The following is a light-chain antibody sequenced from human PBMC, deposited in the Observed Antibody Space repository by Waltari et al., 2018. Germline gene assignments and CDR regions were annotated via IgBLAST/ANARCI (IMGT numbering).Light chain of an antibody. CDR1: QTVLNRSSNKNS. CDR3: QQYYGSPWT. J-gene: IGKJ1*01. CDR2: WAS. Sequence: DIVMTQSPDSLAVSLGERATINCKSSQTVLNRSSNKNSLAWYQQKAGQPPMLLIKWASTRESGVPDRVSGSGSGTDFTLTISSLQAEDVAVYFCQQYYGSPWTFGQGTKVEIK. V-gene: IGKV4-1*01.